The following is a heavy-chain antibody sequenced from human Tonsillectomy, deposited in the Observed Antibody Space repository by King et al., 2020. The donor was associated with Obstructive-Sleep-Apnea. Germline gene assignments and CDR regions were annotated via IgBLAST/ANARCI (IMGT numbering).Heavy chain of an antibody. Sequence: QLVQSGSELKKPGASVKVSCKASGYTFTSYAMNWVRQAPGQGLEWMGWINTNTGNPTYAQGFTGRFVFSLDTSVSTSYLQSSSLKAEDTAVYYCARDGPLYCSGGSCYGWFDPWGQGTLVTVSS. J-gene: IGHJ5*02. CDR1: GYTFTSYA. CDR3: ARDGPLYCSGGSCYGWFDP. D-gene: IGHD2-15*01. CDR2: INTNTGNP. V-gene: IGHV7-4-1*02.